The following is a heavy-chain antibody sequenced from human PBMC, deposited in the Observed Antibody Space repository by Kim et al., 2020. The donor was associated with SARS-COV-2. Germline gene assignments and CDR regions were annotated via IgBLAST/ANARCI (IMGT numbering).Heavy chain of an antibody. CDR1: GFTFSSYS. CDR2: ISSSSSYI. CDR3: ARGRGRAEPDLTMVRGVLDY. D-gene: IGHD3-10*01. J-gene: IGHJ4*02. V-gene: IGHV3-21*01. Sequence: GGSLRLSCAASGFTFSSYSMNWVRQAPGKGLEWVSSISSSSSYIYYADSVKGRFTISRDNAKNSLYLQMNSLRAEDTAVYYCARGRGRAEPDLTMVRGVLDYWGQGTLVTVSS.